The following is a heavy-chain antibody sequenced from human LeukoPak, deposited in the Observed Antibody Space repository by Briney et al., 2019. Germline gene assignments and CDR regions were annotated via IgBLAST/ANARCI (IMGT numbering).Heavy chain of an antibody. CDR2: INPNSGGT. V-gene: IGHV1-2*02. J-gene: IGHJ6*03. Sequence: GASVKVSCKASGYTFTGYYMHWVRQAPGQGPEWMGWINPNSGGTNYAQKFQGRVTMTRDTSISTAYMELSRLRSDDTAVYYCARDQYSSSWWGTYYYYYMDVWGKGTTVTISS. CDR3: ARDQYSSSWWGTYYYYYMDV. CDR1: GYTFTGYY. D-gene: IGHD6-13*01.